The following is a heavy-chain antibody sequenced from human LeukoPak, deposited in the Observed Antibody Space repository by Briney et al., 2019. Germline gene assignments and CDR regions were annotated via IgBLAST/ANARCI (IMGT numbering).Heavy chain of an antibody. CDR1: GFTFSSYG. Sequence: GGSLRLSCATSGFTFSSYGMHWVRQAPGKGLEWVAVISYDGSNKYFADSVKGRFTISRDNSKNTLYLQMNSLRAEDTAVYYCAKDSGIAVAGTLRAFDIWGQGTMVTVSS. CDR3: AKDSGIAVAGTLRAFDI. J-gene: IGHJ3*02. CDR2: ISYDGSNK. V-gene: IGHV3-30*18. D-gene: IGHD6-19*01.